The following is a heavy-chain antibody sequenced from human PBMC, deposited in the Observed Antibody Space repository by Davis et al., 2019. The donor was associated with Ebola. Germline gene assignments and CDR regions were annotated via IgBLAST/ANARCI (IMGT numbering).Heavy chain of an antibody. J-gene: IGHJ3*02. CDR1: GYSFTSYW. CDR2: IYPGDSDT. CDR3: ASRMYYYDSSGYYDAFDI. V-gene: IGHV5-51*01. Sequence: GESLKISCKGSGYSFTSYWIGWVRQMPGKGLEWMGIIYPGDSDTRYSPSLQGQVTISADKSISTAYLQWSSLKASDTAMYYCASRMYYYDSSGYYDAFDIWGQGTMVTVSS. D-gene: IGHD3-22*01.